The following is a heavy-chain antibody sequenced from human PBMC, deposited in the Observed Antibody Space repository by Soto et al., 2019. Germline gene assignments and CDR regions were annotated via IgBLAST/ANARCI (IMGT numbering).Heavy chain of an antibody. V-gene: IGHV3-9*01. D-gene: IGHD6-13*01. CDR2: ISWNSGSI. J-gene: IGHJ3*02. CDR3: AKDIGSSWWGNDAFDI. Sequence: GGSLRLSCAASGFTFDDYAMHWVRQAPGKGLEWVSGISWNSGSIGYADSVKGRFTISRDNAKNSLYLQMNSLRAEDTALYYCAKDIGSSWWGNDAFDIWGQGTMVTVSS. CDR1: GFTFDDYA.